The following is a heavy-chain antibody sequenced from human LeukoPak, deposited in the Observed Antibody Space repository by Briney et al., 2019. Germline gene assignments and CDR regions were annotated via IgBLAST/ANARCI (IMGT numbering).Heavy chain of an antibody. V-gene: IGHV3-49*04. D-gene: IGHD5-12*01. CDR2: IRSKAYGGTT. CDR1: GFTFGDYA. CDR3: TRDWSVATIPGYYYYYGMDG. Sequence: GGSLRLSCTASGFTFGDYAMSWVRQAPGKGLEWVGFIRSKAYGGTTEYAASVKGRFTISRDDSKSIAYLQMNSLKTEDTAVYYCTRDWSVATIPGYYYYYGMDGWGQGTKVTVSS. J-gene: IGHJ6*02.